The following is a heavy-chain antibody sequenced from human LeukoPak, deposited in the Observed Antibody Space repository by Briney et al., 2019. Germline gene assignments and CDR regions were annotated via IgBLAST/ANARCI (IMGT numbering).Heavy chain of an antibody. CDR3: ARMRGRYCSSNGCYVEY. Sequence: PGGSLRLSCAASGFTFSSYAMHWVRQAPGKGLEWVAVISYDGSNKYYADPVKGRFTISRDNSKNTLYLQMNSLRVEDTAVYYCARMRGRYCSSNGCYVEYWGQGALVTVSS. D-gene: IGHD2-2*01. CDR1: GFTFSSYA. V-gene: IGHV3-30-3*01. CDR2: ISYDGSNK. J-gene: IGHJ4*02.